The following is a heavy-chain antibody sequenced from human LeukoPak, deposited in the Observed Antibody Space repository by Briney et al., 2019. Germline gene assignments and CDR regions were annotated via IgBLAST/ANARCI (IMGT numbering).Heavy chain of an antibody. Sequence: GAPLKPSCKAAGYTFTRYYMHCVRQAPGQRLEGMGWIGPNSGGTNYAQKFQGRVTMTRDTSISTAYMELSSLRSEDTAVYYCARGVGYGYHYYYMHVWRKGTTVTVSS. D-gene: IGHD4-17*01. CDR2: IGPNSGGT. J-gene: IGHJ6*03. V-gene: IGHV1-2*02. CDR3: ARGVGYGYHYYYMHV. CDR1: GYTFTRYY.